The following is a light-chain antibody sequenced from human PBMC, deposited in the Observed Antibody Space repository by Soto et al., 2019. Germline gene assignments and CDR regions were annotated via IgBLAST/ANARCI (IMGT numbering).Light chain of an antibody. CDR1: SSTIGSNT. V-gene: IGLV1-44*01. CDR3: AAWDDSLNGYV. Sequence: QSVLTQPPSASGTPGQRVTISCSGSSSTIGSNTVNWYQQLSGTAPKLLIYSNNQRPSGVPDRFSGSKAGTSASLAISGLKSEDEADYYCAAWDDSLNGYVFGTGTKLTVL. CDR2: SNN. J-gene: IGLJ1*01.